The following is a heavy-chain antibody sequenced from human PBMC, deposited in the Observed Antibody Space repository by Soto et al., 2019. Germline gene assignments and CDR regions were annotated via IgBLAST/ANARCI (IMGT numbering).Heavy chain of an antibody. D-gene: IGHD2-2*01. CDR1: GGSFSGYY. Sequence: QVQLQQWGAGLLKPSETLSLTCAVYGGSFSGYYWSWIRQPPGKGLEWIGEINHSGRTNYNPSLRSRVPISVAPSKTQFSQKPSSVTAADTAVYYCARSPPAACSSTSCYRGYSYRKTPNWFDPWGQGTLVTVSS. J-gene: IGHJ5*02. CDR3: ARSPPAACSSTSCYRGYSYRKTPNWFDP. V-gene: IGHV4-34*01. CDR2: INHSGRT.